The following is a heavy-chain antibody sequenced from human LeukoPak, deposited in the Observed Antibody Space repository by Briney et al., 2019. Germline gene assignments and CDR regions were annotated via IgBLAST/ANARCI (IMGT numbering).Heavy chain of an antibody. CDR1: GFTFSSTV. V-gene: IGHV3-30*04. Sequence: PGRSLRLSCVASGFTFSSTVLHWVRQAPGKGLERVALISPDGTKTFYTDSMKGRLTISRDNSNNTLYLQMNSLRVEYTALYYCATEGEEWTNFGYGGRGTGVIVSS. CDR2: ISPDGTKT. CDR3: ATEGEEWTNFGY. D-gene: IGHD3-22*01. J-gene: IGHJ4*02.